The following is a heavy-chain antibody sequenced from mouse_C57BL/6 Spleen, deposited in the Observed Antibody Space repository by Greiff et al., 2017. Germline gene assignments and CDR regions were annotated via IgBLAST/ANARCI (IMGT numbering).Heavy chain of an antibody. V-gene: IGHV2-6*01. Sequence: VQLQESGPGLVAPSQSLSITCTVSGFSLTSYGVDWVRQSPGKGLEWLGVIWGVGSTNYNSALKSRLSISKDNSKSQVFLQMNSLQTDDTAMYYCASPRYYSNYEFAYWGQGTLVTVSA. CDR2: IWGVGST. CDR1: GFSLTSYG. CDR3: ASPRYYSNYEFAY. J-gene: IGHJ3*01. D-gene: IGHD2-5*01.